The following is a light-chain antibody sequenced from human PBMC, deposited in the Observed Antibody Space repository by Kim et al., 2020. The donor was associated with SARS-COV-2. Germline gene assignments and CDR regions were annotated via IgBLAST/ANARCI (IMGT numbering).Light chain of an antibody. J-gene: IGKJ2*01. CDR3: QQYNKDPYT. Sequence: DIQMTQSPSTLSASVGDRVTITCRASQSISSWLAWYQQKPGKAPKLLIYKASSLESGVPSRFSGSGSGTEFTLTISSLQPDDFATYYCQQYNKDPYTFGQGTKLEI. V-gene: IGKV1-5*03. CDR1: QSISSW. CDR2: KAS.